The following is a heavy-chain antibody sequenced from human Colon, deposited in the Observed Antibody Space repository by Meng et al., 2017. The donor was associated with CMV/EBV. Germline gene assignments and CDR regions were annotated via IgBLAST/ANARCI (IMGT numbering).Heavy chain of an antibody. V-gene: IGHV4-34*01. CDR2: INHSGST. Sequence: SQTLSLTCAVYGGSFSGYYWSWIRQPPGKGLEWIGEINHSGSTNYNPSLKSRVTISVDTSKNQFSLKLSSVTAADTAVYYCARWGFVRGNGDFVRSFDPWGQGTLVTVSS. D-gene: IGHD4-17*01. CDR3: ARWGFVRGNGDFVRSFDP. J-gene: IGHJ5*02. CDR1: GGSFSGYY.